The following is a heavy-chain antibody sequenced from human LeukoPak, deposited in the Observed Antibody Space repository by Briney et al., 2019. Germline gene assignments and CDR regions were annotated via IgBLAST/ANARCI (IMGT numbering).Heavy chain of an antibody. Sequence: PGRSLRLSCAASGFTFAGYAMHWVRQAPGKGLEWVALIYHDGSEKFYSDSVRGRFSISRDDWKNTLFLQMNSLRPEDTAVYYCAREERGWLVGHWGQGTLVTVTS. CDR3: AREERGWLVGH. V-gene: IGHV3-30*04. J-gene: IGHJ4*02. CDR2: IYHDGSEK. CDR1: GFTFAGYA. D-gene: IGHD5-12*01.